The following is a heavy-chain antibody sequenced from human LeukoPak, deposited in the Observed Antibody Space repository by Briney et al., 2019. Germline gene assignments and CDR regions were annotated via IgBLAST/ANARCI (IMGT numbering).Heavy chain of an antibody. CDR3: ARQGVAAAGMR. V-gene: IGHV4-61*02. CDR2: IYTSGST. J-gene: IGHJ4*02. Sequence: SETLSLTCTVSGGSISSGSYYWSWIRQPAGKGLEWIGRIYTSGSTNYNPSLKSRVTIPVDTSKNQFSLKLSSVTAADTAVYYCARQGVAAAGMRWGQGTLVTVSS. D-gene: IGHD6-13*01. CDR1: GGSISSGSYY.